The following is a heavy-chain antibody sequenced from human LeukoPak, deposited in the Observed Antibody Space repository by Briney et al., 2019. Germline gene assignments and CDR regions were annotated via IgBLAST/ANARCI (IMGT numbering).Heavy chain of an antibody. CDR3: ARANYDAFDI. D-gene: IGHD5-24*01. CDR2: ISSSGSTI. J-gene: IGHJ3*02. Sequence: PGGSLRLSCAASGFTFSSNEMNWVRQAPGKGLEWVSYISSSGSTIYYADSVKGRFTISRDNAKNSLYLQMNSLRAEDTAVYYCARANYDAFDIWGQGTMVTVSS. CDR1: GFTFSSNE. V-gene: IGHV3-48*03.